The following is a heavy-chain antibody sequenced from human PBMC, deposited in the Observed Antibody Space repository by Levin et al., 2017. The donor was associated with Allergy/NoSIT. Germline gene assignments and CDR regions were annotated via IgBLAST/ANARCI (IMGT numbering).Heavy chain of an antibody. D-gene: IGHD6-19*01. CDR1: GGTFSSYA. Sequence: SVKVSCKASGGTFSSYAISWVRQAPGQGLEWMGGIIPIFGTANYAQKFQGRVTITADESTSTAYMELSSLRSEDTAVYYCASAREIAVAGTRAFDIWGQGTMVTVSS. CDR3: ASAREIAVAGTRAFDI. J-gene: IGHJ3*02. CDR2: IIPIFGTA. V-gene: IGHV1-69*13.